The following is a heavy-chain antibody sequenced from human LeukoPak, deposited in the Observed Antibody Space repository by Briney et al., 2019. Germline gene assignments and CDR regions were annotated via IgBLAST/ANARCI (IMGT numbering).Heavy chain of an antibody. Sequence: KTGGSLRLSCAASGFTFSSYSMNWVRQAPGKGLEWVSSISSSSSYIYYADSVKGRFTISRDNAKNSLYLQMNSLRTEDTAVYYCAKKITISVGYFDYWGQGTLVTVSS. D-gene: IGHD3-3*01. V-gene: IGHV3-21*01. J-gene: IGHJ4*02. CDR3: AKKITISVGYFDY. CDR1: GFTFSSYS. CDR2: ISSSSSYI.